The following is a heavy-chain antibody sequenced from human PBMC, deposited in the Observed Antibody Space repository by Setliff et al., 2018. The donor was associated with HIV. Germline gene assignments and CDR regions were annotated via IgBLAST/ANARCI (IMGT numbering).Heavy chain of an antibody. CDR3: ATRKDIVVVPAAPGDYYYMDV. V-gene: IGHV1-18*01. CDR2: ISAYNGNT. D-gene: IGHD2-2*01. CDR1: GYTFTSYG. J-gene: IGHJ6*03. Sequence: GASVKVSCKASGYTFTSYGISWVRQSPGQGLEWMGWISAYNGNTNYAQKFQGRVTITADTSTDTAYMELSSLRSEDTAVYYCATRKDIVVVPAAPGDYYYMDVWGKGTTVTVSS.